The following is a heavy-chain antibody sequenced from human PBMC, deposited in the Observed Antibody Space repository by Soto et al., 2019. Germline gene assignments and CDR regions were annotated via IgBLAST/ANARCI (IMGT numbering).Heavy chain of an antibody. D-gene: IGHD3-3*01. CDR2: VNHAGTT. Sequence: LSLTCAVYGGSFSGFYWTWIRQPLGKGLGWIGEVNHAGTTKFNPSLKSRVTISVDTIKNHFSLNLTSVTAADTAVYYCARDSDDFWSGSRYGMDVWGQGTTVTVSS. V-gene: IGHV4-34*01. CDR1: GGSFSGFY. CDR3: ARDSDDFWSGSRYGMDV. J-gene: IGHJ6*02.